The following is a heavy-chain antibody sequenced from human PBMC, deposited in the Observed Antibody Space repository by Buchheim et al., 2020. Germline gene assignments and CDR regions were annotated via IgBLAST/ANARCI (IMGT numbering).Heavy chain of an antibody. CDR2: ISSSSSYI. CDR3: ARGVTMVRGVTNMDV. CDR1: GFTFSSYS. J-gene: IGHJ6*03. D-gene: IGHD3-10*01. Sequence: EVQLVESGGGLVKPGGSLRLSCAASGFTFSSYSMNWVRQAPGKGLEWVSSISSSSSYIYYADSVKGRFTIYRDNAKNSLYLQMNSLRAEDTAVYYCARGVTMVRGVTNMDVWGKGTT. V-gene: IGHV3-21*01.